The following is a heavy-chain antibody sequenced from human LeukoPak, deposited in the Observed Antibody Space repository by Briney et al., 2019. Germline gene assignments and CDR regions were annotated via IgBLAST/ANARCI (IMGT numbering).Heavy chain of an antibody. J-gene: IGHJ4*02. CDR3: ARSDLQEFGELPHTFDY. D-gene: IGHD3-10*01. CDR1: GGTFSSYA. V-gene: IGHV1-69*04. CDR2: IIPILGIA. Sequence: GASVKVSCKASGGTFSSYAISWVRQAPGQGLEWMGRIIPILGIANYAQKFQGRVTITADKFTSTAYMELSSLRSEDTAVYYCARSDLQEFGELPHTFDYWGQGTLVTVSS.